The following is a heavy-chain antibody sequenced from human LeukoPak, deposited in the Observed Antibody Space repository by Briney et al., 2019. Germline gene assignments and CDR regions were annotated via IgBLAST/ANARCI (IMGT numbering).Heavy chain of an antibody. J-gene: IGHJ1*01. D-gene: IGHD3-22*01. CDR1: GITFSSYG. CDR3: AKEDVVVITIRYFQH. CDR2: ISYDGNNK. V-gene: IGHV3-30*18. Sequence: GASLRLSCAASGITFSSYGMHWVRQAPGKGLEWVAVISYDGNNKYYADSVKGRFTISRDNSKNTLYLQMNSLRTEDTAIYYCAKEDVVVITIRYFQHWGQGTLVTVSS.